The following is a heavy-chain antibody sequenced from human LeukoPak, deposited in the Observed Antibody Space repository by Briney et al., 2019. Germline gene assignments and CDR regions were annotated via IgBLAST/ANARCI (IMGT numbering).Heavy chain of an antibody. Sequence: SETLSLTCTVSGGSISSSSYYWSWIRQHPGKGLEWIGYIYYSGSTYYNPSLKSRVTISVDTSKNQFSLKLSSVTAADTAVYYCARMGGGDILTGYHAFDYWGQGTLVTVSS. CDR1: GGSISSSSYY. CDR2: IYYSGST. D-gene: IGHD3-9*01. V-gene: IGHV4-31*03. J-gene: IGHJ4*02. CDR3: ARMGGGDILTGYHAFDY.